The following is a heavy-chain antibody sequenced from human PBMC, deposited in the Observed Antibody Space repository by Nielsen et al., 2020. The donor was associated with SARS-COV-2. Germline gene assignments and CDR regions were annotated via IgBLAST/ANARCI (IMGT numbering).Heavy chain of an antibody. CDR1: GFTFSSYW. J-gene: IGHJ4*02. Sequence: GESLKISCAASGFTFSSYWMSWVRQAPGKGLEWVSYISSGGSAIYYADSVKGRFTISRDNARNSLYLQMNSLRAEDTAVYYCARDREDLYYYDTAGSFDYWGQGTLVTVSA. CDR3: ARDREDLYYYDTAGSFDY. D-gene: IGHD3-22*01. V-gene: IGHV3-48*04. CDR2: ISSGGSAI.